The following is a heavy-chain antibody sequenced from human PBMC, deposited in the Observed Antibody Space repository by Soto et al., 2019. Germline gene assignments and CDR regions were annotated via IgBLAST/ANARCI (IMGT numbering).Heavy chain of an antibody. CDR3: ARSPKTTGFREFDC. CDR2: TRNKANSYTT. Sequence: EVQLVESGGGLVQPGGSLRLSCVASGFTFSDHYMDWVRQAPGKGLEWVGRTRNKANSYTTEYAASVKGRFTVSRDDSKNSVYLQMNSLMTEDTAVYYCARSPKTTGFREFDCWGQGILVTVSS. D-gene: IGHD4-17*01. CDR1: GFTFSDHY. J-gene: IGHJ4*02. V-gene: IGHV3-72*01.